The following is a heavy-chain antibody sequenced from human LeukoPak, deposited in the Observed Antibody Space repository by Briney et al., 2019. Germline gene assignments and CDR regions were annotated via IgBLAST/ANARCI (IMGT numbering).Heavy chain of an antibody. D-gene: IGHD6-6*01. V-gene: IGHV3-30-3*01. CDR2: ISYDGSNK. CDR1: GFTFSSYA. Sequence: PGGSLRLSCAASGFTFSSYAMHWVRQAPGKGLEWAAVISYDGSNKYYADSVKGRFTISRDNSKNTLYLQMNSLRAEDTAVYYCARAYEYSSSPLDYWGQGTLVTVSS. CDR3: ARAYEYSSSPLDY. J-gene: IGHJ4*02.